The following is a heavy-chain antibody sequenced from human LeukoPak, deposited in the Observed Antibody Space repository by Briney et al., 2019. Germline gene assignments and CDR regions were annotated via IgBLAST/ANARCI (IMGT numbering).Heavy chain of an antibody. CDR1: GGSFSGYY. J-gene: IGHJ6*03. V-gene: IGHV4-34*01. Sequence: PSETLSLTCAVYGGSFSGYYWSWIRQPPGKGLEWIGEINHSGSTNYNPSLKSRVTISVDTSKNQFSLKLSSVTAADTAVYYCARSIVDKYYYYMDVWGKGTTVTVSS. CDR2: INHSGST. D-gene: IGHD5-12*01. CDR3: ARSIVDKYYYYMDV.